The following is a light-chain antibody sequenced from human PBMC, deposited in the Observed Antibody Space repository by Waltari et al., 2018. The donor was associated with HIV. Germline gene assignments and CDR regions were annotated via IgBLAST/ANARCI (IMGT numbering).Light chain of an antibody. V-gene: IGLV2-14*03. CDR3: SSYTNRDTVV. J-gene: IGLJ2*01. Sequence: QSALSQPASVSGSFGQSITLSCTGTSSDVGGYQYVSWYQQQPGKAPKLLISEVSNRPSGVSSRFSGSKSGNTASLTIFWLQAEDEADYYCSSYTNRDTVVFGGGTKLTVV. CDR1: SSDVGGYQY. CDR2: EVS.